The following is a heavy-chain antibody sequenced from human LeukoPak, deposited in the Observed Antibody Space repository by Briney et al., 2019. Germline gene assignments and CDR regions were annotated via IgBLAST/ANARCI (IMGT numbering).Heavy chain of an antibody. D-gene: IGHD1-14*01. CDR1: GFTFSSYS. CDR3: ARGEQTGGWYFDL. CDR2: ISSSSSYI. Sequence: GGSLRLSCAASGFTFSSYSMNWVRQAPGKGLEWVSSISSSSSYIYYADSVKGRFTISRDNAKNSLYLQMNSLRAEDTAVYYCARGEQTGGWYFDLWGRGTLVTVSS. V-gene: IGHV3-21*01. J-gene: IGHJ2*01.